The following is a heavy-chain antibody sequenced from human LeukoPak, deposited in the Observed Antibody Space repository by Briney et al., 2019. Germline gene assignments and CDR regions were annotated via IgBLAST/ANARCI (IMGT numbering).Heavy chain of an antibody. CDR1: GFTFSSYA. D-gene: IGHD5-18*01. J-gene: IGHJ4*02. V-gene: IGHV3-23*01. CDR2: ISGSGGST. CDR3: AKDLRRGIQLWLDY. Sequence: PGGSLRLSCAASGFTFSSYAMSWVRQAPGKGLEWVSAISGSGGSTYYADSVKGRFTISRDNSKNTLYPQMNSLRAEDTAVYYCAKDLRRGIQLWLDYWGQGTLVTVSS.